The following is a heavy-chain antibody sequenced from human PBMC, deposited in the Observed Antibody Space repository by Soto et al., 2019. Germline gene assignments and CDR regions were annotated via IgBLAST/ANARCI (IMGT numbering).Heavy chain of an antibody. CDR3: ARDNPQAVAGTPKVYYYYGMDV. D-gene: IGHD6-19*01. Sequence: KPSETLSLTCTVSGGSISSYYWSWIRQPAGKGLEWIGRIYTSGSTNYNPSLKSRVTMSVDTSKNQFSLKLSSVTAADTAVYYCARDNPQAVAGTPKVYYYYGMDVWGQGTTVTVSS. J-gene: IGHJ6*02. CDR2: IYTSGST. V-gene: IGHV4-4*07. CDR1: GGSISSYY.